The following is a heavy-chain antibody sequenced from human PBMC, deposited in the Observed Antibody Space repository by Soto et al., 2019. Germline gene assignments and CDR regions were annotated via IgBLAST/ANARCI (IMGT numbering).Heavy chain of an antibody. Sequence: PGGSLRLSCAASGFTFCSYWMHWVRQAPGKGLMWVSRINSDESSIRYADSVKGRFTISRDNAKNTLYLQMNSLRAEDTAVYYCAREGGYSSSLPFWGQGTLVTVSS. J-gene: IGHJ4*02. CDR2: INSDESSI. V-gene: IGHV3-74*01. D-gene: IGHD6-13*01. CDR3: AREGGYSSSLPF. CDR1: GFTFCSYW.